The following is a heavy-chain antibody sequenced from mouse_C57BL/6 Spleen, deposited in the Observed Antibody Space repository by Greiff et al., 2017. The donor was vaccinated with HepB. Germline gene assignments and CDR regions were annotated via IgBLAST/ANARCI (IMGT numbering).Heavy chain of an antibody. CDR2: IHPNSGST. CDR3: ARLTPYYVDD. V-gene: IGHV1-64*01. D-gene: IGHD4-1*01. CDR1: GYTFTSYW. J-gene: IGHJ2*01. Sequence: QVQLQQPGAELVKPGASVKLSCKASGYTFTSYWMHWVKQRPGQGLEWIGMIHPNSGSTNYNEKFKSKATLTVDKSSSTAYMQLSSLTSEDSAVYYCARLTPYYVDDWGQGTTLTVSS.